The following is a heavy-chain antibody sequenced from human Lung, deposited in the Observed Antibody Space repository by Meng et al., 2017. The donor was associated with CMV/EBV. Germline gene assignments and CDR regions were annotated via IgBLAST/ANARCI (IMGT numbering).Heavy chain of an antibody. V-gene: IGHV1-2*02. CDR2: INPNSGGT. J-gene: IGHJ4*02. Sequence: SVXVSXXASGYTFTGYYMHWVRQAPGQGLEWMGWINPNSGGTNYAQKFQGRVTMTRDTSISTAYMELSRLRSDDTAVYYCARDPPEAFWSGYYTTGTDYWGQGTLVTVSS. CDR1: GYTFTGYY. D-gene: IGHD3-3*01. CDR3: ARDPPEAFWSGYYTTGTDY.